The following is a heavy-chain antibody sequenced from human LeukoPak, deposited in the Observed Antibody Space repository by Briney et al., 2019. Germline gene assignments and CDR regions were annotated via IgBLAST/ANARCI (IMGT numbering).Heavy chain of an antibody. Sequence: GGSLRLSCAASGFTFSSYWMHWVRQVLGKGLVWVSRINSDGSSTSYADSVKGRFTISRDNAKNTLYLQMNSLRAEDTAVYYCARCEVGSWYDYFDYWGQGTLVTASS. CDR3: ARCEVGSWYDYFDY. V-gene: IGHV3-74*01. J-gene: IGHJ4*02. D-gene: IGHD6-13*01. CDR2: INSDGSST. CDR1: GFTFSSYW.